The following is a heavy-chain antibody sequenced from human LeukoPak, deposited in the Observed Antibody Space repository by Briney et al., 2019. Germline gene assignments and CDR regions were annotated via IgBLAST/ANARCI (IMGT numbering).Heavy chain of an antibody. V-gene: IGHV3-48*03. J-gene: IGHJ4*02. CDR2: ISSSGSTI. CDR1: GFTFSSYE. CDR3: VRPNRGALFDY. D-gene: IGHD1-14*01. Sequence: GALRLSCAASGFTFSSYEMNWVRQAPGKGLEWVSYISSSGSTIYYADSVKGRFTISRDNAKNSLYLQMNSLRAEDTAVYYCVRPNRGALFDYWGQGTLVTVSS.